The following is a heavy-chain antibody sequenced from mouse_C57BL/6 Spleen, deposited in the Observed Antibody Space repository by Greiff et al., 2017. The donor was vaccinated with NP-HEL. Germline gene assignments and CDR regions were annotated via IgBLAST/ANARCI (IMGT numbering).Heavy chain of an antibody. CDR2: IDPTDGYT. Sequence: QVQLQHPGAELVKPGASVKLSCKASGYTFTSYWMQWVKQRPGQGLEWIGEIDPTDGYTNYNQKFKGKATLTVDTSSSTAYMQLSSLTSEDSAVYYCARRDGSYDYAVCYWGQGTSVTV. CDR3: ARRDGSYDYAVCY. CDR1: GYTFTSYW. V-gene: IGHV1-50*01. J-gene: IGHJ4*01. D-gene: IGHD1-1*02.